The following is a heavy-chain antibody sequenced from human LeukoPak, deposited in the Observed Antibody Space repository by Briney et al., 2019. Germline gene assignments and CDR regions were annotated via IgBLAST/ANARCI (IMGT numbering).Heavy chain of an antibody. V-gene: IGHV1-2*02. CDR3: ARGRLGYCSSTSCLLWFDP. D-gene: IGHD2-2*01. Sequence: ASVKVSCKASGYTFTGYYMHWVRQAPGQGLEWMGWINPNSGGTNYAQKFQGRVTMTRDTSISTAYMELSRLRSDDTAVYYCARGRLGYCSSTSCLLWFDPWGQGTLVTVSS. CDR2: INPNSGGT. J-gene: IGHJ5*02. CDR1: GYTFTGYY.